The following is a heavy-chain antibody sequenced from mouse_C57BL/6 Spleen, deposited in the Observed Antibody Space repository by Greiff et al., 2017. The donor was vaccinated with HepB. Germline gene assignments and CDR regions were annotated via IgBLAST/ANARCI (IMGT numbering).Heavy chain of an antibody. CDR1: GYTFTSYT. CDR2: INPSSGYT. D-gene: IGHD1-1*01. V-gene: IGHV1-4*01. CDR3: ANYGSSSWFAY. Sequence: QVQLKESGAELARPGASVKMSCKASGYTFTSYTMHWVKQRPGQGLEWIGYINPSSGYTKYNQKFKDKATLTADKSSSTAYMQLSSLTSEDSAVYYCANYGSSSWFAYWGQGTLVTVSA. J-gene: IGHJ3*01.